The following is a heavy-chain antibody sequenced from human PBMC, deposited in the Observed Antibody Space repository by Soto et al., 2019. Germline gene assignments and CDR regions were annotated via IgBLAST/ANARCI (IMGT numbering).Heavy chain of an antibody. CDR1: GFTFSSYW. CDR2: IKQDGSEK. J-gene: IGHJ6*02. CDR3: ARYYDSSGYYGMDV. V-gene: IGHV3-7*05. D-gene: IGHD3-22*01. Sequence: GWSLRLSCAASGFTFSSYWMSWVRQAPGKGLEWVANIKQDGSEKYYVDSVKGRFTISRDNAKNSLYLQMNSLRAEDTAVYYCARYYDSSGYYGMDVWGQGTTVTVSS.